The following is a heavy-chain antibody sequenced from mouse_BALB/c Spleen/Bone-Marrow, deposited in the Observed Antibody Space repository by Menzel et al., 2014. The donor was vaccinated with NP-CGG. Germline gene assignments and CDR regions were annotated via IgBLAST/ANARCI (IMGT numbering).Heavy chain of an antibody. CDR2: IDPANGNI. D-gene: IGHD1-1*01. CDR1: GFNIKDTY. Sequence: VQLQQPGAELVKTGASVKLSCTASGFNIKDTYMHWVKQRPEQGLEWIGRIDPANGNITYDPKFQGKATITADTSSNAAFLHLSSLTSEDTAVYYCAPYYYGRWFANWGQGTLITVSA. CDR3: APYYYGRWFAN. J-gene: IGHJ3*01. V-gene: IGHV14-3*02.